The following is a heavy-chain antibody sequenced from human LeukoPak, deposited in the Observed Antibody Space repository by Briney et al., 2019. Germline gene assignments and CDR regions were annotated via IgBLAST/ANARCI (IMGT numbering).Heavy chain of an antibody. Sequence: GASVKVSCKTSGYTFTGYYVTWVRQAPGHGLEWMGWIHPYSGDTNYAQKFQGRVTMTRDTSISTAYMELSRLRSDDTAVYYCARVSVVVPVAAPSNWFDPWGQGTLVTVSS. V-gene: IGHV1-2*02. J-gene: IGHJ5*02. CDR3: ARVSVVVPVAAPSNWFDP. CDR2: IHPYSGDT. CDR1: GYTFTGYY. D-gene: IGHD2-15*01.